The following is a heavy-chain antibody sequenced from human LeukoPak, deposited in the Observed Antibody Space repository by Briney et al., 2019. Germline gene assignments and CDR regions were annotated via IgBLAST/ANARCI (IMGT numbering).Heavy chain of an antibody. CDR3: ALTFPTYYDFWSGYSPVDY. D-gene: IGHD3-3*01. V-gene: IGHV3-11*04. J-gene: IGHJ4*02. CDR2: ISSSGSTI. Sequence: GGSLRLSCAASGFTFSDYYMSWIRQAPGKGLEWVSYISSSGSTIYYADSVKGRFTISRDNAKNSLYLQMNSLRAEDTAVYYCALTFPTYYDFWSGYSPVDYWGQGTLVTASS. CDR1: GFTFSDYY.